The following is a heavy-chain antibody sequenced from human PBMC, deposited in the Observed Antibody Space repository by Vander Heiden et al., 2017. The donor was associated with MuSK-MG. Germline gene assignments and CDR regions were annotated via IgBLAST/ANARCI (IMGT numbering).Heavy chain of an antibody. CDR3: ARDQIVVVPAAIRGAFDY. D-gene: IGHD2-2*02. J-gene: IGHJ4*02. Sequence: QVQLVESGGGVVQPGRSLRLSCAASGFTFRSYARHWVRQAPGKGLEWVAVISYDGSNKYYADSVKGRFTISRDNSKNTLYLQMNSLRAEDTAVYYCARDQIVVVPAAIRGAFDYWGQGTLVTVSS. CDR1: GFTFRSYA. V-gene: IGHV3-30-3*01. CDR2: ISYDGSNK.